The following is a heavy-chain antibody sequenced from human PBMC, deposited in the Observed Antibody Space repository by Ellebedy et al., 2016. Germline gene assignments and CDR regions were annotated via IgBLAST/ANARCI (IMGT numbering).Heavy chain of an antibody. D-gene: IGHD3-10*01. J-gene: IGHJ4*02. CDR2: IYYSGSS. Sequence: SETLSLTCSVSGVSISNGGFYWSWIRQHPGKGLEWIGYIYYSGSSSYNPAFKSRVTISMDTSKNQFSLNLSSVTAADTAVYFCAGDLGGFGEFDYWGQGTLVTVSS. CDR1: GVSISNGGFY. V-gene: IGHV4-31*02. CDR3: AGDLGGFGEFDY.